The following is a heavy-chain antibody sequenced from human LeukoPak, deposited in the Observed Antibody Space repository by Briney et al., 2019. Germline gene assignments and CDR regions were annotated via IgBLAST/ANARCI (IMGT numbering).Heavy chain of an antibody. CDR3: ARVSAAGMEFHYGMDI. CDR1: GGPIRSYY. CDR2: IHYSEST. J-gene: IGHJ6*02. D-gene: IGHD6-13*01. V-gene: IGHV4-59*01. Sequence: KASETLSLTCTVSGGPIRSYYWSWMRQPPGKGLEWIGNIHYSESTNFNPSLKSRVAIAVDTSENQFSLSMRSVTAADTAVYYCARVSAAGMEFHYGMDIWGQGTTVFVSS.